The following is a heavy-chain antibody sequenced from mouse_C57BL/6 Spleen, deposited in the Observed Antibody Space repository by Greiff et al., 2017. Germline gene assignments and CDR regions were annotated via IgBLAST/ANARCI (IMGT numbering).Heavy chain of an antibody. CDR3: ARKGAYYSNYDAMDY. D-gene: IGHD2-5*01. Sequence: QVQLQQSGPELVKPGASVKISCKASGYAFSSSWMNWVKQRPGQGLEWIGRIYPGDGDTNYNGKFKGKATLTAAKSSSTAYLQLSSLTSEDSAVDVCARKGAYYSNYDAMDYWGQGTSVTVSS. V-gene: IGHV1-82*01. CDR2: IYPGDGDT. J-gene: IGHJ4*01. CDR1: GYAFSSSW.